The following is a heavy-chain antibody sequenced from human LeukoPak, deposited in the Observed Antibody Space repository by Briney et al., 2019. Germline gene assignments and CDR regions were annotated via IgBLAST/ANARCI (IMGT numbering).Heavy chain of an antibody. J-gene: IGHJ4*02. CDR1: GFSISSTYY. Sequence: PSETLSLTCTVSGFSISSTYYWSWLRQSPGKGLEWIAFINDRGNTNYIPSLMSRVTISMDTSKNQFSLTLNSVTPADAGVYFCARSSSASYHHAFGLWGQGILVAVSP. CDR2: INDRGNT. CDR3: ARSSSASYHHAFGL. V-gene: IGHV4-61*01. D-gene: IGHD3-10*01.